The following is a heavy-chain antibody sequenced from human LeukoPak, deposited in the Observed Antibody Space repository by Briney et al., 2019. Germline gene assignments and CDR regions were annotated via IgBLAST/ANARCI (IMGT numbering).Heavy chain of an antibody. Sequence: SETLSLTCAVYGGSFSGYYWSWIRQPAGKGLEWIGRIYTSGSTNYNPSLKSRVTMSVDTSKNQFSLKLSSVTAADTAVYYCARDANYYDSSGYHPGPHDYWGQGTLVTVSS. CDR2: IYTSGST. CDR1: GGSFSGYY. D-gene: IGHD3-22*01. V-gene: IGHV4-4*07. J-gene: IGHJ4*02. CDR3: ARDANYYDSSGYHPGPHDY.